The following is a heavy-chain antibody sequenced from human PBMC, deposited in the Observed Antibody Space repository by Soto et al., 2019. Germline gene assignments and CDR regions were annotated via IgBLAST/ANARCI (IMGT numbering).Heavy chain of an antibody. D-gene: IGHD2-15*01. CDR2: IWYDGSKV. CDR1: GFIFSSYG. Sequence: QVQLVESGGGVVQPGRSLRLSCAASGFIFSSYGMHWVRQAPGKGLERVAVIWYDGSKVFYGDSVKGRFTISRDNSNNTLSLQMNRLRVEDTAVYYCASLVRGYWGQGTLVTVSS. J-gene: IGHJ4*02. CDR3: ASLVRGY. V-gene: IGHV3-33*01.